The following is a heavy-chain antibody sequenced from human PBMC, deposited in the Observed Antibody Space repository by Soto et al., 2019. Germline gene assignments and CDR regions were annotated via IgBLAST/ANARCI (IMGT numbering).Heavy chain of an antibody. CDR2: IYYSGST. CDR3: ARVLFPHDYGDYYYYYGMDV. V-gene: IGHV4-59*01. CDR1: GGSISSYY. J-gene: IGHJ6*02. Sequence: SETLSLTCTVSGGSISSYYWSWIRQPPGKGLEWIGYIYYSGSTNYNPSLKSRVTISVDTSKNQFSLKLSSVTAADTAVYYCARVLFPHDYGDYYYYYGMDVWGQGTTVTVSS. D-gene: IGHD4-17*01.